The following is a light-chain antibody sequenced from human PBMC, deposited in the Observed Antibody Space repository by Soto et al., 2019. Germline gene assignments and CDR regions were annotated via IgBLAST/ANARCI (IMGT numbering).Light chain of an antibody. CDR1: QIVSKWY. CDR2: GAS. V-gene: IGKV3-20*01. Sequence: DIVLTQSPGTLSLSPGERATLSCRASQIVSKWYVAWYQVKPGQAPRLVIYGASSRATGIPDRFSGGGSGTEFTLSISRLEPEDFAVYYCQQYVMPPFTFGRGTKVDIK. J-gene: IGKJ2*01. CDR3: QQYVMPPFT.